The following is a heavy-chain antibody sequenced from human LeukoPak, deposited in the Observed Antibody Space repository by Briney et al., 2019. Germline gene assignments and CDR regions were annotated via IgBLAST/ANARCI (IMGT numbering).Heavy chain of an antibody. CDR1: GFTVSSNY. Sequence: PGGSLRLSCAASGFTVSSNYMSWVRHAPGKGLEWVSVIYSGGSTYYADSVKGRFTIPRDNSKNTLYLQMNSLRAEDTAVYYCAREVVYGGFDYWGQGTLVTVSS. D-gene: IGHD4-23*01. V-gene: IGHV3-53*01. CDR2: IYSGGST. CDR3: AREVVYGGFDY. J-gene: IGHJ4*02.